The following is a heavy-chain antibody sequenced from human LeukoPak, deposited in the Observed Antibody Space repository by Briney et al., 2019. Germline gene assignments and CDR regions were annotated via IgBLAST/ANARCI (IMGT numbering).Heavy chain of an antibody. Sequence: SETLSLTCAVYGGSFSGYYWSWIRQPPGKGLEWIGEINHSGSTNYNPSLKSRVTISVDTSKNQFSLKLSSVTAADTAVYYCARGQSSGWLRTYYYYYGMDVWGKGTTVTVSS. CDR3: ARGQSSGWLRTYYYYYGMDV. CDR1: GGSFSGYY. J-gene: IGHJ6*04. CDR2: INHSGST. V-gene: IGHV4-34*01. D-gene: IGHD5-12*01.